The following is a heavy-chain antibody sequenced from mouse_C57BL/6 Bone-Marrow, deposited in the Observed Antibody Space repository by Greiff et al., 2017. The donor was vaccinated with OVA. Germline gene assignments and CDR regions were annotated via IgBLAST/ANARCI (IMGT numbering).Heavy chain of an antibody. CDR1: GYSITSGYY. D-gene: IGHD1-1*01. CDR3: ARDKGGTTVVAKDWYFDV. J-gene: IGHJ1*03. Sequence: EVHLVESGPGLVKPSQSLSLTCSVTGYSITSGYYWNWIRQFPGNKLEWMGYISYDGSNNYNPSLKNRISITRDTSKNQFFLKLNSVTTEDTATYYCARDKGGTTVVAKDWYFDVWGTGTTVTVSS. CDR2: ISYDGSN. V-gene: IGHV3-6*01.